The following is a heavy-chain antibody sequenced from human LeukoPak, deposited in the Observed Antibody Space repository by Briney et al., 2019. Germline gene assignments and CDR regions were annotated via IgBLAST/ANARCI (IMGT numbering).Heavy chain of an antibody. D-gene: IGHD3-10*01. CDR1: GYSFTSYW. CDR2: IYPGDSDT. CDR3: ARPLQIPWFGEFYFDY. Sequence: GESLKISCKGSGYSFTSYWIGWVRQMPGKGLEWMGIIYPGDSDTRYSPSFQGQVTISADKSISTAYLQWSSLKASDTAMYYCARPLQIPWFGEFYFDYWGQGTLVTVSS. V-gene: IGHV5-51*01. J-gene: IGHJ4*02.